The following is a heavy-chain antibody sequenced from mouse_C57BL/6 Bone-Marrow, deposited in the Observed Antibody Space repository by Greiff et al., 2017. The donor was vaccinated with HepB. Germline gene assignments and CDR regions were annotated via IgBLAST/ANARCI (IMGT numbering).Heavy chain of an antibody. Sequence: QVQLQQPGAELVKPGASVKLSCKASGYTFTSYWMQWVKQRPGQGLEWIGEIDPSDSYTNYNQKFKGKATLTVDTSSSTAYMQLSSLTSEDSAVYYCARGWSLWGQGTSVTVSS. V-gene: IGHV1-50*01. CDR2: IDPSDSYT. CDR3: ARGWSL. J-gene: IGHJ4*01. CDR1: GYTFTSYW. D-gene: IGHD1-1*02.